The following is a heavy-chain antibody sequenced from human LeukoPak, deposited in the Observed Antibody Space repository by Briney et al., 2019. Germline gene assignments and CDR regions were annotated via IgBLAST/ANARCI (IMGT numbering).Heavy chain of an antibody. CDR1: GYTFTNYG. CDR3: ARNGPYYYDSSGYYYFDY. CDR2: ISAYNGYT. D-gene: IGHD3-22*01. V-gene: IGHV1-18*01. J-gene: IGHJ4*02. Sequence: SVKVSCKASGYTFTNYGITWVRQAPGQGLEWMGWISAYNGYTNYAQKFRGRVTMTTDTSTSTAYMALRSLRSDDTAVYYCARNGPYYYDSSGYYYFDYWGQGTLVTVSS.